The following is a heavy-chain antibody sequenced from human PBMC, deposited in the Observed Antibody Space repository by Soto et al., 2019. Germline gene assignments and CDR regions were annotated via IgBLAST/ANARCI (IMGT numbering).Heavy chain of an antibody. D-gene: IGHD5-18*01. V-gene: IGHV3-33*01. J-gene: IGHJ4*02. CDR2: IWYDGSNK. CDR1: GFTFSSYG. CDR3: ARDVYRYSYGTGDY. Sequence: GGSLRLSCAASGFTFSSYGMHWVRRAPGKGLEWVAVIWYDGSNKYYADSVKGRFTISRDNSKNTLYLQMNSLRAEDTAVYYCARDVYRYSYGTGDYWGQGTLVTVSS.